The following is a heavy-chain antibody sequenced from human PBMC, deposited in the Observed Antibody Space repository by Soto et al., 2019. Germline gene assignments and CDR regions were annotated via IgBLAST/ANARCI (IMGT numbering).Heavy chain of an antibody. J-gene: IGHJ5*02. CDR3: ARLSLVDILTGLDP. D-gene: IGHD3-9*01. Sequence: SETLSLTCTVSGGSISSGDYYWSWIHQPPGKGPEWIGYIYYSGSTYYNPSLKSRVTISVDTSKNQFSLKLSSVTAADTAVYYCARLSLVDILTGLDPWGQGTLVTVSS. CDR1: GGSISSGDYY. V-gene: IGHV4-30-4*01. CDR2: IYYSGST.